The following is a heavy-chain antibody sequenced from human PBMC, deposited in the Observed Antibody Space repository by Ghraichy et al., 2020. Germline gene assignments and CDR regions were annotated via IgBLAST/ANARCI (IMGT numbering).Heavy chain of an antibody. D-gene: IGHD1-26*01. J-gene: IGHJ4*02. CDR2: IYYSGSA. V-gene: IGHV4-59*01. CDR1: GASISDYF. CDR3: ARVSSAGWEFDY. Sequence: SETLSLTCTVSGASISDYFWGWIRQPPGKGLEWIAYIYYSGSANYNPSLKSRVTISVDTSKNQFSLKLSSVTTADTAVYYCARVSSAGWEFDYWGQGTLVTVSS.